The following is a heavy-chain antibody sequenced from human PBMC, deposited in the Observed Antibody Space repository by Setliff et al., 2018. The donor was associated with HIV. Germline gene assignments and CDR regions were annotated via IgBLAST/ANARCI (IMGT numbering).Heavy chain of an antibody. CDR2: IYYSGST. CDR1: GGSISSSSYY. V-gene: IGHV4-39*07. CDR3: AQLTPRTHYFYGMDV. J-gene: IGHJ6*02. Sequence: ETLSLTCTVSGGSISSSSYYWGWIRQPPEKGLEWIGSIYYSGSTYYNPSLKSRVTISVDTSKNQFSLNLTSVTAADTAVYYCAQLTPRTHYFYGMDVWGQGTTVTVSS.